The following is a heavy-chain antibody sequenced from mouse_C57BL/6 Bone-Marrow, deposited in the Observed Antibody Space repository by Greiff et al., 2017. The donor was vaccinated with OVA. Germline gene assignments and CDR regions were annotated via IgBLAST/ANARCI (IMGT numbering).Heavy chain of an antibody. CDR2: IDSSDSYT. Sequence: QVQLQQPGAELVMPGASVKLSRKASGYTFPSYWMHWVKQRPGQGLEWIGEIDSSDSYTHYNQQCKGQSTLTVDQSSSTAYMQLSRLTSDDSAVYYCASGTGQYFDYWGQGTTLTVSS. CDR3: ASGTGQYFDY. J-gene: IGHJ2*01. V-gene: IGHV1-69*01. CDR1: GYTFPSYW. D-gene: IGHD4-1*01.